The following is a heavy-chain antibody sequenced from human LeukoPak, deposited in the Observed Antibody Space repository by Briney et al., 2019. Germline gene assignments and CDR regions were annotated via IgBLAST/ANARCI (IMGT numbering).Heavy chain of an antibody. V-gene: IGHV1-69*13. J-gene: IGHJ3*02. CDR1: GGTFSSYA. CDR3: ARESYDYYDSSGYYTNDAFDI. Sequence: SVKVSCKASGGTFSSYAISWVRQAPGQGLEWMGGIIPIFGTANYAQKSQGRVTITADESTSTAYMELSSLRSEDTAVYYCARESYDYYDSSGYYTNDAFDIWGQGTMVTVSS. D-gene: IGHD3-22*01. CDR2: IIPIFGTA.